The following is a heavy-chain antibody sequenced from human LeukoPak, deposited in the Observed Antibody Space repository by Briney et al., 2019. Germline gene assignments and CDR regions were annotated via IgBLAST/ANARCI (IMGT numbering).Heavy chain of an antibody. Sequence: GGSLRLSCAASGFTFSSYSMNWVRQAPGKGLEWVSSISSSSSYIYYADSVKGRFTISRDNAKNSLYLQMNSLRAEDTAVYYCARDLTVTTFGALVCYFDYWGQGTLVTVSS. CDR2: ISSSSSYI. V-gene: IGHV3-21*01. D-gene: IGHD3-16*01. CDR1: GFTFSSYS. CDR3: ARDLTVTTFGALVCYFDY. J-gene: IGHJ4*02.